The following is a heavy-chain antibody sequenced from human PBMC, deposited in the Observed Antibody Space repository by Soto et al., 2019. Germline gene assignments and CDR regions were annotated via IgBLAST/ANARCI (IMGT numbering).Heavy chain of an antibody. V-gene: IGHV3-48*01. D-gene: IGHD3-10*01. CDR3: VRDWSFGFDY. CDR1: GFIFTSYN. J-gene: IGHJ4*02. Sequence: EVQLVESGAGLVQPGGSLRLSCAASGFIFTSYNMNWARQPPGKGLEWISWVNTAGTTRYADSVKGRFTISRDNADNSLYLQLNSLRVEDTAVYYCVRDWSFGFDYWGQGILVTVSS. CDR2: VNTAGTT.